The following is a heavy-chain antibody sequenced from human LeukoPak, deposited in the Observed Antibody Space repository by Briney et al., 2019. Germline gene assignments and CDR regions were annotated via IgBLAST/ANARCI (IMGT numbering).Heavy chain of an antibody. V-gene: IGHV4-59*01. CDR1: GGSLSSYY. J-gene: IGHJ4*02. D-gene: IGHD1-26*01. Sequence: PSETLSLTCTVSGGSLSSYYWSWIRQPPGKGLGWIGYIYSRGLTRGSTNYNPSLKSRVTISVDTSKNQFSLKLSSVTAADTAVYYCARDQEYSGSYYRYFDFWGQGALVTVSS. CDR2: IYSRGLTRGST. CDR3: ARDQEYSGSYYRYFDF.